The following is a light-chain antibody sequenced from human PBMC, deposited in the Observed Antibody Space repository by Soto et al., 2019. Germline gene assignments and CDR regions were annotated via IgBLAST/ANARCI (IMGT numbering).Light chain of an antibody. Sequence: EIVLTQSPCVLSLSPGGIASLSCRASQKISSTVLAWYQQKPGQAPRLLIYGASSRTTGIPDRFSGSGSGTDFTLTISRLEPEDFAMYYCQQCGGSPTFGQGTKVDIK. CDR1: QKISSTV. J-gene: IGKJ1*01. CDR2: GAS. CDR3: QQCGGSPT. V-gene: IGKV3-20*01.